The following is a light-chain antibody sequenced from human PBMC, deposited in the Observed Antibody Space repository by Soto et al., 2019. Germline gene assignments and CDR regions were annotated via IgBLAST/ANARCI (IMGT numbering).Light chain of an antibody. CDR2: YDS. CDR1: NIGSKS. Sequence: SYELTQPPSVSVAPGKTARITCGGNNIGSKSVHWYQQKPGQAPVLVIYYDSDRPSGIPERFSGSNSGNTATLTISRVEAGDDADYYCQVWDSSSAYVVFGGGTKLTVL. CDR3: QVWDSSSAYVV. V-gene: IGLV3-21*04. J-gene: IGLJ2*01.